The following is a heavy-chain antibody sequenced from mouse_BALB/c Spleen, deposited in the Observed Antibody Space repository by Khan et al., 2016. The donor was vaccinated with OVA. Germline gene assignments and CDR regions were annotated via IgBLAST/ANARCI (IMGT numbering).Heavy chain of an antibody. CDR3: VRTSYFSYTLDH. V-gene: IGHV9-3-1*01. Sequence: QIQLVQSGPELKKPGETVKISCKASGYTFTNYGMNWVKQSPGKALKWMGWINTYTGEPTYADDFTGRFAFSLETYVNTAYLQIHNLNNEDTATCFCVRTSYFSYTLDHWGQGTSVTVSS. CDR1: GYTFTNYG. J-gene: IGHJ4*01. D-gene: IGHD2-10*01. CDR2: INTYTGEP.